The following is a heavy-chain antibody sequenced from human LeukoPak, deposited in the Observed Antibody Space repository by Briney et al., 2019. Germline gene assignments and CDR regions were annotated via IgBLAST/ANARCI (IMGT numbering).Heavy chain of an antibody. CDR1: GFTLDDYG. Sequence: PGGSLRLSCAASGFTLDDYGMSWVRQAPGKGLEWVSGINWNGGSTGYADSVKGRFTTSRDNAKNSLYLQMNSLRAEDTALYYCARGLGDYVAYYMDVWGKGTTVTVSS. CDR3: ARGLGDYVAYYMDV. J-gene: IGHJ6*03. V-gene: IGHV3-20*04. D-gene: IGHD3-16*01. CDR2: INWNGGST.